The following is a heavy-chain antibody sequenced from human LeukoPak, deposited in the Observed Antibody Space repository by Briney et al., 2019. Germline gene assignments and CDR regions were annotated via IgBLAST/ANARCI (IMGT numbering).Heavy chain of an antibody. V-gene: IGHV4-34*01. CDR1: GGSCDDYY. Sequence: SETLSLTCAVYGGSCDDYYCSWIRQPPGKGLEWVGEIHPHGIFYYNSSLMSRVTISIDTFKTQFSLRLTSVTATDTAFYYCARGRDRSKAGDHWGQGSLVTVSS. CDR2: IHPHGIF. CDR3: ARGRDRSKAGDH. J-gene: IGHJ4*02. D-gene: IGHD5-24*01.